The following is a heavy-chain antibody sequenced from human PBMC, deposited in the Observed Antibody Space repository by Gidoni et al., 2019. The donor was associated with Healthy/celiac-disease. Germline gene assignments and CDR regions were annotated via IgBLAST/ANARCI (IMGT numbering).Heavy chain of an antibody. CDR3: ARVRAIYCISTSCYRPLFDY. CDR2: INHSGST. J-gene: IGHJ4*02. D-gene: IGHD2-2*01. Sequence: QVQLQQWGAGLLKPSETLSLTCAVYGGSFSGYYWSWIRQPPGKGLEWIGEINHSGSTNYNPSLKSRVTISVDTSKNQFSLKLSSVTAADTAVYYCARVRAIYCISTSCYRPLFDYWGQGTLVTVSS. V-gene: IGHV4-34*01. CDR1: GGSFSGYY.